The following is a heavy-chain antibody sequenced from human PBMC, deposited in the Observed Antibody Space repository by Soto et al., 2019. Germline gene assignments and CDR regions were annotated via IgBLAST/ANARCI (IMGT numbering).Heavy chain of an antibody. CDR2: IYPGDSDT. V-gene: IGHV5-51*01. CDR3: ARYWHSYSLNYYRGMDV. D-gene: IGHD5-18*01. CDR1: GYSFTSYW. J-gene: IGHJ6*02. Sequence: GESLKISCTGVGYSFTSYWIGWVRQMPGKGLEWMGIIYPGDSDTRYSPSFQGQVTISADKSITTAYLQWSSLKASDTAMYYCARYWHSYSLNYYRGMDVWGQGTTVTVSS.